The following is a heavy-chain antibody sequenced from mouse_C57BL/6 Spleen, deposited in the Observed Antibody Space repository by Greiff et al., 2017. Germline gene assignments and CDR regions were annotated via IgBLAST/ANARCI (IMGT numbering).Heavy chain of an antibody. V-gene: IGHV10-1*01. CDR3: VRDYSSSMFAY. J-gene: IGHJ3*01. Sequence: VQLQESGGGLVQPKGSLKFSCAASGFSFNTYAMNWVRQDPGKGLEWVARIRSKSNNNETYYADSVKDRFTISRDDSESMLYLQMNHLKTEATAMYYCVRDYSSSMFAYWGQGTLVTVSA. CDR2: IRSKSNNNET. D-gene: IGHD1-1*01. CDR1: GFSFNTYA.